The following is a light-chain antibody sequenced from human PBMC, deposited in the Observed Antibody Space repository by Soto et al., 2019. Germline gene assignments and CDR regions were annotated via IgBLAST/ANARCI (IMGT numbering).Light chain of an antibody. V-gene: IGLV2-14*01. CDR1: NSDVGTYDY. J-gene: IGLJ3*02. Sequence: QSALTQPASVSGSPGQSITISCAGSNSDVGTYDYVSWYQQHPSKAPKLIIYEVNNRPSGVSTRFSGSKSGNTASLTISGVQAEDEAHYYCTSYTPSSPWVFGGGTKLTVL. CDR3: TSYTPSSPWV. CDR2: EVN.